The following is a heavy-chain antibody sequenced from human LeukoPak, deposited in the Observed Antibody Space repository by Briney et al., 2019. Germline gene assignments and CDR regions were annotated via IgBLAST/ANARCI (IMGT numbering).Heavy chain of an antibody. D-gene: IGHD5-18*01. Sequence: GGSLRLSCAASGFTFSSYSMNWVRQAPGKGLEWVSSISSSSSYIYYADSVKGRFTISRDNAKNSLYLQMNSLGAEDTAVYYCARDGHSYGFFDYWGQGTLVTVSS. CDR1: GFTFSSYS. CDR2: ISSSSSYI. CDR3: ARDGHSYGFFDY. J-gene: IGHJ4*02. V-gene: IGHV3-21*01.